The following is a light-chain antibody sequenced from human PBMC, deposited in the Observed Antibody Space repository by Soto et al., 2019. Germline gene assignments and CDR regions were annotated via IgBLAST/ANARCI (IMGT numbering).Light chain of an antibody. V-gene: IGKV1D-8*01. CDR1: QDISSY. Sequence: VIWMTQSPSLLSASTGDRVTISCRMSQDISSYLAWYQQKPGKAPELLIYAASTLQSGVPSRFSGSGSGTDFTLTISCLQSEDFATYYCQQYYSFPPMYTFGQGTKLEIK. CDR3: QQYYSFPPMYT. CDR2: AAS. J-gene: IGKJ2*01.